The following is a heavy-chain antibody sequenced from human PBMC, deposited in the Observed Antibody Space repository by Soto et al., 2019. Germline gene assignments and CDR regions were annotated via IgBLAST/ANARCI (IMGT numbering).Heavy chain of an antibody. V-gene: IGHV1-18*01. Sequence: QVQLVQSGAEVKKPGASVKVSCKASGYTFTSYVISWVRQAPGQGLEWMGWISAYNGNTNHEQKLQGRVTMTTDTSTRSAYMELMSLRSDDTAVYYCASYREQLVLYGMDVWGQGTTVTVSS. CDR3: ASYREQLVLYGMDV. J-gene: IGHJ6*02. CDR1: GYTFTSYV. D-gene: IGHD6-13*01. CDR2: ISAYNGNT.